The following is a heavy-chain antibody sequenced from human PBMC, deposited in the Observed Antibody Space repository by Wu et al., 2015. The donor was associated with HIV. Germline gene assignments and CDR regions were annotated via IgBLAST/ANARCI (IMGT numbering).Heavy chain of an antibody. CDR1: GYTFTSYG. D-gene: IGHD3-9*01. J-gene: IGHJ4*02. V-gene: IGHV1-18*01. CDR2: ISAYNGNT. CDR3: ARDQRYYDILTGYYPFDY. Sequence: QVQLVQSGAEVKKPGASVKVSCKASGYTFTSYGISWVRQAPGQGLEWMGWISAYNGNTNYAQKLQGRVTMTTDTSTSTAYMELRSLRSDDTAVYYCARDQRYYDILTGYYPFDYWGQGTLVTVSS.